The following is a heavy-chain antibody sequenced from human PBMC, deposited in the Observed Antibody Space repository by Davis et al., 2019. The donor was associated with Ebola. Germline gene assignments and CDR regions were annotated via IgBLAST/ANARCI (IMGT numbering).Heavy chain of an antibody. CDR2: IFHTGAT. Sequence: PSETLSLTCTVSGGSISSSTYHWVWVHQPPGKGLEWIGSIFHTGATYYSPSLKSRVTMFVDTSKNQFSLNVYSVTAADTAIYYCATDILSQPRDWGQGTLVTVSS. J-gene: IGHJ4*02. V-gene: IGHV4-39*02. CDR1: GGSISSSTYH. CDR3: ATDILSQPRD.